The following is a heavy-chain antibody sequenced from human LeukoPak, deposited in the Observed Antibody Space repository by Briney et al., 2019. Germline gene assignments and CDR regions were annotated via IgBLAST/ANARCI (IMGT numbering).Heavy chain of an antibody. CDR2: ISYDGSNK. Sequence: GRSLRLSCAASGFTFSSYAMHWVRQAPGKGLEWVAVISYDGSNKYYADSVKGRFTISRDNSKNTLYLQMNSLRAEVTAVYYCARDGGGAAMVRGVIQYYYYYGMDVWGKGTTVTVSS. V-gene: IGHV3-30*04. D-gene: IGHD3-10*01. CDR3: ARDGGGAAMVRGVIQYYYYYGMDV. J-gene: IGHJ6*04. CDR1: GFTFSSYA.